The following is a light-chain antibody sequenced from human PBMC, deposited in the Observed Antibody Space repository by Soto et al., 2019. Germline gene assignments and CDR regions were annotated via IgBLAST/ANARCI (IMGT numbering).Light chain of an antibody. CDR3: QQYGNSLYT. V-gene: IGKV3-20*01. CDR2: GAS. Sequence: EIVWTQAPGTLSLSPGERATLSCRARQRVSSSYLVWYKQKAGQAPRLLIYGASSRATGIPDRFSGRGSGTDFTLTISRLAPEDFAVYYCQQYGNSLYTFGQGTKLEI. CDR1: QRVSSSY. J-gene: IGKJ2*01.